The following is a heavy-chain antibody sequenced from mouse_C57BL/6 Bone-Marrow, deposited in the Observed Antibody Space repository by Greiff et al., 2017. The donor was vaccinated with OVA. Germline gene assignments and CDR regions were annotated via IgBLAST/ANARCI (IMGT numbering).Heavy chain of an antibody. J-gene: IGHJ4*01. CDR3: TRESLSTVVAPYAMDY. D-gene: IGHD1-1*01. CDR1: GFTFSSYA. V-gene: IGHV5-9-1*02. CDR2: ISSGGDYI. Sequence: EVQVVESGEGLVKPGGSLKLSCAASGFTFSSYAMSWVRQTPEKRLEWVAYISSGGDYIYYADTVKGRFTISRDNARNTLYLQMSSLKSEDTAMYYCTRESLSTVVAPYAMDYWGQGTSVTVSS.